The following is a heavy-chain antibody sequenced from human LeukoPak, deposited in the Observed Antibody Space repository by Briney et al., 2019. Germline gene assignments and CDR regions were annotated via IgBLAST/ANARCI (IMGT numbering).Heavy chain of an antibody. CDR2: IIPIFGTA. CDR1: GGTFSSYA. CDR3: ARDYYGSGSYSYYYYGMDV. D-gene: IGHD3-10*01. J-gene: IGHJ6*02. V-gene: IGHV1-69*01. Sequence: SVKVSCKASGGTFSSYAISWVRQAPGQGLEWMGGIIPIFGTANYAQKFQGRVTITADESTSTAYMKLSSLRSEDTAVYYCARDYYGSGSYSYYYYGMDVWGQGTTVTVSS.